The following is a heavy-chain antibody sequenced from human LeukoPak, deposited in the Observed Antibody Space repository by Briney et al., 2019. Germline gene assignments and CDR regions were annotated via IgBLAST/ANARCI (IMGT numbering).Heavy chain of an antibody. D-gene: IGHD6-25*01. CDR1: GFTFSVYS. V-gene: IGHV3-21*06. CDR3: ASWAGTTAGFSGPFDF. J-gene: IGHJ4*02. Sequence: GGSLRLSCVVSGFTFSVYSMNWVRQAPGKGLEWVSSISSSSNHKYYADSVKGRFTISRDNAKNSLYLQMNSLRGEDTAVYYCASWAGTTAGFSGPFDFWGQGTLVTVSS. CDR2: ISSSSNHK.